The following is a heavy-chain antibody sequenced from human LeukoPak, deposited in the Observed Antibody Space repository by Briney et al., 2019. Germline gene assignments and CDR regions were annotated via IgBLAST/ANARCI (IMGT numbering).Heavy chain of an antibody. CDR1: GGSISSYY. CDR2: IYYSGST. J-gene: IGHJ4*02. V-gene: IGHV4-59*01. CDR3: ASGGYYTPHYFDY. D-gene: IGHD3-3*01. Sequence: SETLSLTCTVSGGSISSYYWSWIRQPPGKGLEWIGYIYYSGSTNYNPSLKSRVTISVDTSKNQFSLKLSSVTAADTAAYYCASGGYYTPHYFDYWGQGTLVTVSS.